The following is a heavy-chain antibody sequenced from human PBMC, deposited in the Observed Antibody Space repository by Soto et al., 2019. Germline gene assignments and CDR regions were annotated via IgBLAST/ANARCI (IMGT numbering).Heavy chain of an antibody. CDR2: IYHSGTT. D-gene: IGHD5-12*01. J-gene: IGHJ4*02. CDR1: GGSISSSY. V-gene: IGHV4-59*08. CDR3: ARHDLSGSKNYYFDS. Sequence: SETLSLTCTVSGGSISSSYWSWIRQPPGKGLEWIGYIYHSGTTKYNPPLKSRVTMSVDTSKNQFSLKLSSVTAADTAVYYCARHDLSGSKNYYFDSWGLGTLVTVSS.